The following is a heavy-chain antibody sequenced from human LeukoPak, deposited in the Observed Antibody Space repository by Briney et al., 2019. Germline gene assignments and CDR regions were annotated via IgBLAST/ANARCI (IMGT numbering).Heavy chain of an antibody. J-gene: IGHJ5*02. V-gene: IGHV3-23*01. CDR2: ISGSGGST. CDR1: GFTFSSYA. Sequence: GGSLRLSCAASGFTFSSYAMSWVRQAPGKGLEWVSAISGSGGSTYYADSVKGRFTISRDNSKNTLYLQMNSLRAEDTAVYYCAKEGSSGWYRGNWFDPWGQGTLVTVSS. CDR3: AKEGSSGWYRGNWFDP. D-gene: IGHD6-19*01.